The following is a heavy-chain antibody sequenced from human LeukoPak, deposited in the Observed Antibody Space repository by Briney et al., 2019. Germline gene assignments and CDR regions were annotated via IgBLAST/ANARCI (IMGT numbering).Heavy chain of an antibody. V-gene: IGHV3-48*03. CDR3: ARGSWYYDSSGNYGALDY. D-gene: IGHD3-22*01. Sequence: PGGSLRLSCAASGFSFNSYEMNWVRQAPGKGLEWVSYISSGGGNVYYADSVKARLTISRDNAKNSLYLQMNSLRAEDTAVYYCARGSWYYDSSGNYGALDYWGQGTLVTVSS. CDR1: GFSFNSYE. CDR2: ISSGGGNV. J-gene: IGHJ4*02.